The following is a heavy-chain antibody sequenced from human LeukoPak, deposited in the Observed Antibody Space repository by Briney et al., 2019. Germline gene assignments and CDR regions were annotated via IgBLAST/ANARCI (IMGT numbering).Heavy chain of an antibody. CDR2: IFYTGNT. J-gene: IGHJ4*02. D-gene: IGHD2-15*01. V-gene: IGHV4-59*08. CDR3: VRQPYLGSAYYFDY. CDR1: GGSMSCYY. Sequence: SETLSLTCTVSGGSMSCYYWSWIRLPPGKGLEWIGYIFYTGNTNYNPSLETRVTLSVDTSKNQFYLQLTSVTAADTAFYYCVRQPYLGSAYYFDYWGQGTLVTVSS.